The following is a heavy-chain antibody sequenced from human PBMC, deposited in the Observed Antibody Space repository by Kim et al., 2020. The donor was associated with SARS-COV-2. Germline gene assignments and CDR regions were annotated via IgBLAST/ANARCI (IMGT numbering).Heavy chain of an antibody. Sequence: GKGRFTIARDNSNTTLYLQMNSLRAEDTAVYYCARDVGGSSSIYYYGMDVWGQGTTVTVSS. J-gene: IGHJ6*02. D-gene: IGHD6-6*01. CDR3: ARDVGGSSSIYYYGMDV. V-gene: IGHV3-30*07.